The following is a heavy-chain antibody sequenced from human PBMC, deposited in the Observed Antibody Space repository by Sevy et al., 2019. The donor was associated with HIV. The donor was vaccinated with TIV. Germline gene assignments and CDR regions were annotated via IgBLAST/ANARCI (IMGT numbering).Heavy chain of an antibody. V-gene: IGHV3-23*01. CDR3: AKDPLYSRYDRTAFDI. CDR1: GFTFSSYA. D-gene: IGHD5-12*01. CDR2: ISGRGGST. J-gene: IGHJ3*02. Sequence: GGSLRLSCAASGFTFSSYAMSWVRQAPGKGLKWVSAISGRGGSTYYADSVKGRFTISRDNSKNTLYLQMNSLRAEDTAVYYCAKDPLYSRYDRTAFDIWGQGTMVTVSS.